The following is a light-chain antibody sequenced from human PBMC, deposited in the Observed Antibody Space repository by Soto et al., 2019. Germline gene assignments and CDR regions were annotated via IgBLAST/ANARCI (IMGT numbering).Light chain of an antibody. Sequence: EIVMTQSPDTLSVSPGERATLSCRASQSASGNLAWFQQKPGQGPRLLIFGASTRATGIPARFSGSGSGTEFPLPISSLQSEDFAVYYCQQYNKWPLTFGGGTKVDIK. J-gene: IGKJ4*01. CDR1: QSASGN. CDR2: GAS. V-gene: IGKV3-15*01. CDR3: QQYNKWPLT.